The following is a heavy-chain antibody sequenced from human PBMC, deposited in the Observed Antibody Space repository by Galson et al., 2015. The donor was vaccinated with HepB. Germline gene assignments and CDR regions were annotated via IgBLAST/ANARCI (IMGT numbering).Heavy chain of an antibody. J-gene: IGHJ6*02. D-gene: IGHD3-16*01. Sequence: SLRLSCAASGFTFSAYGIHWVRQAPGKGLEWVAVISYDGSKKYYADSVKGRFTISRDNSQNTLYLQMDSLRAEDTAVYYCAKRMGGGVNADSGTDVWGQGTAVTVSS. CDR1: GFTFSAYG. V-gene: IGHV3-30*18. CDR3: AKRMGGGVNADSGTDV. CDR2: ISYDGSKK.